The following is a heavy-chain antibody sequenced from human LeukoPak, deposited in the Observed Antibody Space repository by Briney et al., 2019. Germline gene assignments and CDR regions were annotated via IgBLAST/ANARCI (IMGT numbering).Heavy chain of an antibody. Sequence: GGSLRLSCAASGFTFSSYGMHWVRQAPGKGLEWVAVISYDGSNKYYADSVKGRFTISRDNSKNTLYLQMNSLRAEDTAVYYCAKDQLVAHIVVVTAIEAPDYWGQGTLLTVSS. CDR2: ISYDGSNK. CDR3: AKDQLVAHIVVVTAIEAPDY. J-gene: IGHJ4*02. V-gene: IGHV3-30*18. CDR1: GFTFSSYG. D-gene: IGHD2-21*02.